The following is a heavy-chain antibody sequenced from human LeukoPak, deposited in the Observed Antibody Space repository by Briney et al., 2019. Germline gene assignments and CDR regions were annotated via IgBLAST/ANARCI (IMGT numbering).Heavy chain of an antibody. CDR3: ARDSSDVRDDYGDF. V-gene: IGHV3-48*02. D-gene: IGHD3-10*01. CDR1: GFTFSSYS. Sequence: PGGSLILSCAASGFTFSSYSMNWVRQAPGKGLEWVSYISSSSSTIYYADSVKGRFTISRDNAKNSLYLQMNSLRDEDTAVYYCARDSSDVRDDYGDFWGQGTLVTVSS. J-gene: IGHJ4*02. CDR2: ISSSSSTI.